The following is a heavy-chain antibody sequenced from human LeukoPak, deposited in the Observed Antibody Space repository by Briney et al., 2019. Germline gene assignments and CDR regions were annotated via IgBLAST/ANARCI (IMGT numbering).Heavy chain of an antibody. CDR3: ARDASSGYFDGATTPWDAFDI. Sequence: PGGSLRLSCAASGFTFSSYEMNWVRQAPGKGLEWVSYISSSGSTIYYADSVKGRFTISRDNAKNSLYLQMNSLRAEDTAVYYCARDASSGYFDGATTPWDAFDIWGQGTMVTVSS. J-gene: IGHJ3*02. CDR2: ISSSGSTI. V-gene: IGHV3-48*03. CDR1: GFTFSSYE. D-gene: IGHD3-22*01.